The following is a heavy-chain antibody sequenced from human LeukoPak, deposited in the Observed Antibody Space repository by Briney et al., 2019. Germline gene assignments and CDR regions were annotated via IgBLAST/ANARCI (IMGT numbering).Heavy chain of an antibody. D-gene: IGHD6-13*01. CDR2: INAGNGNT. J-gene: IGHJ4*02. CDR3: ASGSGYSSSWYIWSFDY. V-gene: IGHV1-3*01. Sequence: VASVKVSCKASGYTFTSYAMHWVRQAPGQRLEWMGWINAGNGNTKYSQKFQGRVTITRDTSASTAYMELSSLRSEDTAVYYCASGSGYSSSWYIWSFDYWGQGTLVTVS. CDR1: GYTFTSYA.